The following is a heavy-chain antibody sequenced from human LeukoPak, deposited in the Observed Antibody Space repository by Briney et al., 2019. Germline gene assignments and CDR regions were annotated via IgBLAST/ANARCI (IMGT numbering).Heavy chain of an antibody. J-gene: IGHJ3*01. V-gene: IGHV1-69*13. Sequence: ASVKVSCKASGGTSSSYAISWVRQAPGQGLEWMGGIIPIFGTANYAQKFQGRVTITADESTSTAYMELSSLRSEDTAVYYCALWEIVHYAFDFWGQGTMVTVSS. CDR2: IIPIFGTA. CDR3: ALWEIVHYAFDF. D-gene: IGHD5-12*01. CDR1: GGTSSSYA.